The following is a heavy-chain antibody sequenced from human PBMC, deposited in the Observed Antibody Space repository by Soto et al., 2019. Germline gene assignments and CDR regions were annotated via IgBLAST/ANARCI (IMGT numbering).Heavy chain of an antibody. V-gene: IGHV3-23*01. Sequence: GGSLRLSCPASGFSLTTYAMSWVRQAPGKGLEWVSAIGGARNSTYYADSVKGRFTISRDRSKNTLYLQMNSLRVADTAVYYWAKGLSPWNYASSWYYFDSWGQGTLVTVSS. J-gene: IGHJ4*02. D-gene: IGHD1-7*01. CDR1: GFSLTTYA. CDR2: IGGARNST. CDR3: AKGLSPWNYASSWYYFDS.